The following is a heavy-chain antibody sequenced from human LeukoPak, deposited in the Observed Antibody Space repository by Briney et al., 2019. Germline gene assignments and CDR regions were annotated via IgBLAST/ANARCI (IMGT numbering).Heavy chain of an antibody. CDR3: AGDYGDYEGWFDP. J-gene: IGHJ5*02. CDR1: GFTFSDYY. D-gene: IGHD4-17*01. CDR2: ISSSGSTI. V-gene: IGHV3-11*01. Sequence: GGSLRLSCAASGFTFSDYYMSWIRQAPGKGLEGVSYISSSGSTIYYADSVKGRFTISRDNAKNSLYLQMNSLRAEDTAVYYCAGDYGDYEGWFDPWGQGTLVTVSS.